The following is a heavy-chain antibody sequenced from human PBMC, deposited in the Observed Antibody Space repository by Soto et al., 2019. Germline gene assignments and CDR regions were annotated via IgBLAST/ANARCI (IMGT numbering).Heavy chain of an antibody. CDR1: GFTFSSYW. V-gene: IGHV3-7*01. CDR3: ARVGSGYDYYYYYYMDV. D-gene: IGHD5-12*01. J-gene: IGHJ6*03. Sequence: EVQLVESGGGLVQPGGSLRLSCAASGFTFSSYWMSWVRQAPGKGLEWVANIKQDGSATYYVDSVKGRFTISRDNAKNSLYLQMNSLRAEDTAVYYCARVGSGYDYYYYYYMDVWGKGTTVTVSS. CDR2: IKQDGSAT.